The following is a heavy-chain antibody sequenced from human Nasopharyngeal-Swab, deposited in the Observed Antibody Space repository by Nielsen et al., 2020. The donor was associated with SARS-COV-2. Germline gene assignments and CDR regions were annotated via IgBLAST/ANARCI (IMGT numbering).Heavy chain of an antibody. J-gene: IGHJ6*02. D-gene: IGHD3-16*01. V-gene: IGHV3-23*01. CDR3: AKDGVRLNGIDV. CDR1: GFTFSSYT. CDR2: ITGSGDAT. Sequence: GASLRLSCGTSGFTFSSYTMSCVLQAPGRGLEWVSAITGSGDATNYADSVRGRFTISRDNSKSTLYLQMNSLRAEDTAEYFCAKDGVRLNGIDVWGQGTTVTVSS.